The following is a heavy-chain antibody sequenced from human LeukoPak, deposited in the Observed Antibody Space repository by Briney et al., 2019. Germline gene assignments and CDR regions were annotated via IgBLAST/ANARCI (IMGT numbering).Heavy chain of an antibody. CDR1: GFTFSSYA. Sequence: GGSLRLSCAASGFTFSSYAMHWVRQAPGKGLEWVAVISYDGSNKYYADSVKGRFTISRDNSKNTLYLQMNSLRAEDTAVYYCAKDHADTRRGICRDSSSCPFDYWGQGTLVTVSS. CDR3: AKDHADTRRGICRDSSSCPFDY. V-gene: IGHV3-30-3*01. D-gene: IGHD6-13*01. CDR2: ISYDGSNK. J-gene: IGHJ4*02.